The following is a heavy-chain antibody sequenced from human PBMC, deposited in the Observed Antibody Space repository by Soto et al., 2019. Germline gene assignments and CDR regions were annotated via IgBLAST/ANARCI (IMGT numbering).Heavy chain of an antibody. V-gene: IGHV4-59*01. Sequence: NPSETLSLTCTVSGGSISSYYWSWIRQPPGKGLEWIGYIYYSGSTNYNPSLKSRVTISVDTSKNQFSLKLSSVTAADTAVYYCASSSYYDFWSGYLAWGQGTTVTVSS. CDR3: ASSSYYDFWSGYLA. J-gene: IGHJ6*02. CDR2: IYYSGST. CDR1: GGSISSYY. D-gene: IGHD3-3*01.